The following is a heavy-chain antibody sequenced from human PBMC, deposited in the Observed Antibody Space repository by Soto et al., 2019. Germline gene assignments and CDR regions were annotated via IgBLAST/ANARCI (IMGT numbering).Heavy chain of an antibody. V-gene: IGHV1-3*01. J-gene: IGHJ4*02. D-gene: IGHD6-19*01. CDR1: GYTFTSYA. CDR3: ARDRVWWLALQFDY. Sequence: GASLKVSCKASGYTFTSYAMHWVRQAPGQRLEWMGWINAGNGNTKYSQKFQGRVTITRDTSASTAYMELSSLRSEDTAVYYCARDRVWWLALQFDYWGQGTLVTVSS. CDR2: INAGNGNT.